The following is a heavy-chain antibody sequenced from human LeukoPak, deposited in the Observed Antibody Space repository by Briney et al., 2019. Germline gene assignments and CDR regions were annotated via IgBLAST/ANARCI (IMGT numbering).Heavy chain of an antibody. CDR1: GFTVSSNY. V-gene: IGHV3-53*01. Sequence: GGSLRLSCAASGFTVSSNYMSWVRQAPGKGLEWVSVIYSGGSTYFADSVKGRFTISRDNSKNTLYLQMNSLRAEDTAIYYCASDQGLYWYFDLWGRGTLVTVSS. CDR2: IYSGGST. D-gene: IGHD6-19*01. J-gene: IGHJ2*01. CDR3: ASDQGLYWYFDL.